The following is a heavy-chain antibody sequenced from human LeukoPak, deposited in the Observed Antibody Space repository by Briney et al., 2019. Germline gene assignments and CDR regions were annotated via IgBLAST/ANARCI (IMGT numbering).Heavy chain of an antibody. CDR2: ISYDGSNK. J-gene: IGHJ4*02. CDR3: ARDSWIRGYSYDPWGV. V-gene: IGHV3-30*03. D-gene: IGHD5-18*01. Sequence: GGSLRLSCAASGFTFSSYGMHWVRQAPGKGLEWVAVISYDGSNKYYADSVKGRFTISRDNSKNTLYLQMNSLRGEDSAVYYCARDSWIRGYSYDPWGVWGQGTLVTVSS. CDR1: GFTFSSYG.